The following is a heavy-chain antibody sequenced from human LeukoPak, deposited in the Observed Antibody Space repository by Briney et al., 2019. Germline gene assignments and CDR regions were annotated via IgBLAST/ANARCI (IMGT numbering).Heavy chain of an antibody. D-gene: IGHD3-9*01. Sequence: SETLSLTLAVSGGSFSGYYWSWIRQPPGKGLEWIGEINHSGSTNYNPSLKSRVTISEDTSKNQFSLKLSSVTAADTAVYYCARGGRYDILTGDGALNWFDPWGQGTLVTVSS. CDR1: GGSFSGYY. V-gene: IGHV4-34*01. J-gene: IGHJ5*02. CDR2: INHSGST. CDR3: ARGGRYDILTGDGALNWFDP.